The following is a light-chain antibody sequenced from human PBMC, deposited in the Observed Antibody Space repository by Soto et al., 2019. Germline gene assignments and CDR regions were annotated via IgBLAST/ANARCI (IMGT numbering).Light chain of an antibody. CDR1: QSISTY. J-gene: IGKJ1*01. CDR3: QQSYNTPWT. CDR2: DAS. V-gene: IGKV1-39*01. Sequence: DIQMTQSPSSLSAFVGDRVTITCRASQSISTYLNWYQQKPGKAPKVVIYDASRLQSGVPSRFSGSGSGTDFTLTISSLQPEDFATYYCQQSYNTPWTFGQGTKVEIK.